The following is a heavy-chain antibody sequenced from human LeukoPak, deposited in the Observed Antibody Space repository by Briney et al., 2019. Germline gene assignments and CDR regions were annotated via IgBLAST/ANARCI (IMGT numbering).Heavy chain of an antibody. CDR2: IYYSGST. D-gene: IGHD6-19*01. CDR3: ARGDSSGWYPFDY. V-gene: IGHV4-59*01. J-gene: IGHJ4*02. CDR1: GGSISSYY. Sequence: SETLSLTCTVSGGSISSYYWSWIRQPPGKGLVWIGYIYYSGSTNYNPSLKSRVTISVDTSKNQFSLKLSSVTAADTAVYYCARGDSSGWYPFDYWGQGTLVTVSS.